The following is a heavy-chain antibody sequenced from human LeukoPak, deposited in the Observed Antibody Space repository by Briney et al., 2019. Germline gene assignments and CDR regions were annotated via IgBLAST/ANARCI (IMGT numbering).Heavy chain of an antibody. J-gene: IGHJ1*01. CDR2: IRYDGSNK. D-gene: IGHD1-7*01. CDR3: AKGQGRWLELGYFQH. V-gene: IGHV3-30*02. Sequence: GGSLRLSCAASGFTFSSYGMHWVRQAPGKGLEWVAFIRYDGSNKYYADSVKGRFTISRDNSKNTLYLQMNSLRAEDTAVYYCAKGQGRWLELGYFQHWRQGTLATVSS. CDR1: GFTFSSYG.